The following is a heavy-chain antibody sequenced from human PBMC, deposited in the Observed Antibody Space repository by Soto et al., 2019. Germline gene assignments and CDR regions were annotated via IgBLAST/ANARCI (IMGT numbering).Heavy chain of an antibody. V-gene: IGHV4-39*01. CDR1: GGSISSSSYY. CDR2: IDYSGIS. Sequence: QLQLQESGPGLVKPSETLSLTCTVSGGSISSSSYYWGWIRQPPGKGLEWIGRIDYSGISYYNPSRKSRVTISVDTSKIQFSLKLSSVTAADTAVYYCARHSGSYGPHWGFDPWGQGTLVTVSS. D-gene: IGHD1-26*01. J-gene: IGHJ5*02. CDR3: ARHSGSYGPHWGFDP.